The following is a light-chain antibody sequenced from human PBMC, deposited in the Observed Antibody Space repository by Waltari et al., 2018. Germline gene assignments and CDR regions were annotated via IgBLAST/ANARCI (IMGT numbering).Light chain of an antibody. Sequence: EIVLTQSPGTLSLSPGERATLSCRASQTISSYLVWYQQKPGQAPRLLIYGSSSRATGIPDRFSGSGSGTDFTLTISRLEPEDFAVYYCQQYGSLPPYIFGQGTKLESK. CDR2: GSS. CDR1: QTISSY. V-gene: IGKV3-20*01. J-gene: IGKJ2*01. CDR3: QQYGSLPPYI.